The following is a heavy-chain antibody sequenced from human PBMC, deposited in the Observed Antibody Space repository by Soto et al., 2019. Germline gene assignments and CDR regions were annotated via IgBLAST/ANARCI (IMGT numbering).Heavy chain of an antibody. Sequence: GGSLRLSCAASGFTFSSYAMSWVRQAPGKGLEWVSAISGSGGNTYYADSVKGRFTISRDNSKNTLYLQMNSLRAEDTAVYYCAKRMAAQFILDYWGQGTLVTVS. V-gene: IGHV3-23*01. CDR1: GFTFSSYA. CDR3: AKRMAAQFILDY. CDR2: ISGSGGNT. J-gene: IGHJ4*02. D-gene: IGHD3-16*01.